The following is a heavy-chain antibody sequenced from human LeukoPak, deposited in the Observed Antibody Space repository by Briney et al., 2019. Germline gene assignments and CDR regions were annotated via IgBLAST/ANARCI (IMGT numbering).Heavy chain of an antibody. J-gene: IGHJ3*02. CDR3: ARTYSSGVFDI. V-gene: IGHV4-59*08. D-gene: IGHD5-18*01. CDR1: GGSISSYY. CDR2: IYYSGST. Sequence: SGTLSLTCTVSGGSISSYYWSWIRQPPGKGLEWIGYIYYSGSTNYNPSLKSRVTISVDTSKNQFSLKLSSVTAADTAVYYCARTYSSGVFDIWGHGTMVTVSS.